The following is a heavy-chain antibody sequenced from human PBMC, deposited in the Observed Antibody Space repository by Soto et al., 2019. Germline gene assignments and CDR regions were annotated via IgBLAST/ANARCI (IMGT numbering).Heavy chain of an antibody. CDR1: GYTFTGNY. CDR3: VSLVTAIPA. V-gene: IGHV1-2*02. D-gene: IGHD2-21*02. J-gene: IGHJ5*02. Sequence: ASVKVSCKASGYTFTGNYMHWVRQAPGQGLEWMGWINPRNGATKYAQNFQGRVTLTWDTSITTAYMDLRSLRSDDTAVYYCVSLVTAIPAWGQGTLVTVSS. CDR2: INPRNGAT.